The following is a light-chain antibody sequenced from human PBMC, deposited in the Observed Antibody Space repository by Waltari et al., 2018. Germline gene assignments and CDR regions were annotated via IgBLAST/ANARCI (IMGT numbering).Light chain of an antibody. Sequence: QSVLTQPPSASATPGQRVVISCSGTNSNIGNNFVSWFQQLPGTAPKLLIYRHSERPSGGPDRFSGSRSGSSASLAIAGVRSEDEADYYCAAWDDILSGWVFGGGTRLTVL. CDR1: NSNIGNNF. CDR2: RHS. V-gene: IGLV1-47*01. J-gene: IGLJ3*02. CDR3: AAWDDILSGWV.